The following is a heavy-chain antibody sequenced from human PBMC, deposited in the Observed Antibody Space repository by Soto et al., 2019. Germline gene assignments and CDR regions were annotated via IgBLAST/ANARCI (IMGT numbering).Heavy chain of an antibody. CDR1: GGSISTYY. CDR3: ARGGMVIIPTATAFDY. Sequence: SETLSLTCTVSGGSISTYYWSWIRQPAGKGLEWIGRIYASGSTNYNPSLKSRVTMSVATSKNQLSLKLSSVTAADTAVYYCARGGMVIIPTATAFDYWGQGTLVTVSS. CDR2: IYASGST. V-gene: IGHV4-4*07. J-gene: IGHJ4*02. D-gene: IGHD2-2*01.